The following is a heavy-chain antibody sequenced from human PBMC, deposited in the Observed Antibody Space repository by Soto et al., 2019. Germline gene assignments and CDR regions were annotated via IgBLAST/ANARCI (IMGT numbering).Heavy chain of an antibody. CDR2: ISASGGST. Sequence: EVQLLESGGGLVQPGGSLRLSCVASGFTSSSCAMRWVRQAPGKGLEWVSAISASGGSTYYADSVKGRFTISRDNSKNTIYIRMNCLRAEDTAVYYCATHGLGTGSYFLHDWGQGTLVTVS. D-gene: IGHD2-8*02. CDR3: ATHGLGTGSYFLHD. J-gene: IGHJ4*02. V-gene: IGHV3-23*01. CDR1: GFTSSSCA.